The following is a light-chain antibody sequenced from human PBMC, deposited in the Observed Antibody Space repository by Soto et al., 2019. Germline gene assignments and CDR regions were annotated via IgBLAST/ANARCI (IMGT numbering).Light chain of an antibody. CDR2: DVS. V-gene: IGLV2-14*03. Sequence: SALTQPASVYGSPGQSITVSCTGNSNDVGAYNYVSWYQQHPGTAPKLMIYDVSNRPSGVSNRFSGPKSGNTASLTISGLQPEDKADYYCTSYTSSRTYVFGTGTKVTAL. CDR1: SNDVGAYNY. J-gene: IGLJ1*01. CDR3: TSYTSSRTYV.